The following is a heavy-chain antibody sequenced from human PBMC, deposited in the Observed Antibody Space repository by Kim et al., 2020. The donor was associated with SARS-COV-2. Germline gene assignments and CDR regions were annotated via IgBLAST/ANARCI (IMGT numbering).Heavy chain of an antibody. J-gene: IGHJ4*02. CDR2: IYYSGST. CDR1: GGSISSSSYY. V-gene: IGHV4-39*07. Sequence: SETLSLTCTVSGGSISSSSYYWGWIRQPPGKGLEWIGSIYYSGSTYYNPSLKSRVTISVDTSKNQFSLKLSSVTAADTAVYYCARAAQHYYDSSGYYWGQGTLVTVSS. D-gene: IGHD3-22*01. CDR3: ARAAQHYYDSSGYY.